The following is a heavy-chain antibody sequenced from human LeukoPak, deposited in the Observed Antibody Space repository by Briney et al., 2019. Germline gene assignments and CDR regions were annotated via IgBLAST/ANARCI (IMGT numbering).Heavy chain of an antibody. CDR3: ARVLPLTVVSAFDI. V-gene: IGHV4-30-2*01. CDR2: IYHSGST. CDR1: GGSISSGGYY. Sequence: SETLSLTCTVSGGSISSGGYYWSWIRQPPGKGLEWIGYIYHSGSTYYNPSLKSRVTISVDTSKNQFSLKLSSVTAADTAVYYCARVLPLTVVSAFDIWGQGTMVTVSS. D-gene: IGHD4-23*01. J-gene: IGHJ3*02.